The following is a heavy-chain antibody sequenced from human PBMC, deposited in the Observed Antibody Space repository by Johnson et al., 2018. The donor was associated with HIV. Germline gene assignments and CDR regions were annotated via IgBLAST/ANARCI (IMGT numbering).Heavy chain of an antibody. J-gene: IGHJ3*02. CDR2: IYSGGST. CDR3: AEVGYCSSSSCHDAFDI. D-gene: IGHD2-2*03. CDR1: GFTVSSNY. V-gene: IGHV3-66*02. Sequence: VQLVESGGGLVQPGGSLRLSCAASGFTVSSNYMSWVRQAPGKGLEWVSVIYSGGSTYYADSVKGRFTISRDNSKNTLYLQMNSLRDEDTAVYYCAEVGYCSSSSCHDAFDIWGQGTMVTVSS.